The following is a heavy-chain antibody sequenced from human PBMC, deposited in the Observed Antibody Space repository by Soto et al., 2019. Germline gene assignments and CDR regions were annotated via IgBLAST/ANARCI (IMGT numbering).Heavy chain of an antibody. J-gene: IGHJ4*02. CDR2: ISKDGLDR. CDR3: ASPREGQWLVFDH. Sequence: GGSLRLSCVVSGFTFSDFGMHWVRQSPGEGLAWVASISKDGLDRYYSESVKGRFTISRDDSKNTVFLQMNSLKVEDTAAYFCASPREGQWLVFDHWGQRTLVTVS. D-gene: IGHD6-19*01. V-gene: IGHV3-30*19. CDR1: GFTFSDFG.